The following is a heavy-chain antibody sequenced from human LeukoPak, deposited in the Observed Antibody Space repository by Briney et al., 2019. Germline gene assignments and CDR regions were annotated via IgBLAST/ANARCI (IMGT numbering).Heavy chain of an antibody. CDR3: TSNYDSSGYSVKVWHDY. CDR2: IRSKANSYAT. CDR1: GFTFSGSA. V-gene: IGHV3-73*01. J-gene: IGHJ4*02. D-gene: IGHD3-22*01. Sequence: PGGSLRLSCAASGFTFSGSAMHWVSQASGKRLEWVGRIRSKANSYATAYAASVKGRFTISRDDSKNTAYVQMNSLKTEDTAVYYCTSNYDSSGYSVKVWHDYWGQGTRVTVSS.